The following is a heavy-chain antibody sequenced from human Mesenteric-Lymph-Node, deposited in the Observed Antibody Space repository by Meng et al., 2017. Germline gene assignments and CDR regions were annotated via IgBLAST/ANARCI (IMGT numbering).Heavy chain of an antibody. D-gene: IGHD5-18*01. J-gene: IGHJ5*02. CDR2: TTGSGSTI. CDR3: ARDSLPRGYSYGYKWFDP. V-gene: IGHV3-48*03. Sequence: GGSLRLSCAASGFTFYNYAMNWVRQAPGKGLEWVSSTTGSGSTIYYADSVKGRFTISRDNAKNSLYLQMNSLRAEDTAVYYCARDSLPRGYSYGYKWFDPWGQGTLVTVSS. CDR1: GFTFYNYA.